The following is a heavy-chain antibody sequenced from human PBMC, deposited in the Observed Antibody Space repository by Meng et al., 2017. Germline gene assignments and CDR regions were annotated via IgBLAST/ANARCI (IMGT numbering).Heavy chain of an antibody. J-gene: IGHJ5*02. V-gene: IGHV1-8*03. D-gene: IGHD3-16*01. CDR1: GGTFSSYA. CDR3: VGGAGIGGRDWFDP. Sequence: VQRLQSGAEVKMPGSWVMFSSKASGGTFSSYAICWVRQAPGQGLGWMGWMNSNTGKTGYAPKFQGGVTITRDTSINTAYMELRSLRSEDTAVYYCVGGAGIGGRDWFDPWGQGTLVTVSS. CDR2: MNSNTGKT.